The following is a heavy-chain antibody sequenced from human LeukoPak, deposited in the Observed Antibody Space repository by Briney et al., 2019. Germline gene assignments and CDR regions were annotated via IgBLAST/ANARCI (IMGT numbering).Heavy chain of an antibody. CDR1: GGSISSYY. CDR2: IYTSGST. J-gene: IGHJ4*02. CDR3: ARVGRTGSGSYYSYFDY. D-gene: IGHD3-10*01. Sequence: SGTLSLTCTVSGGSISSYYWSWIRQPAGKGLEWIGRIYTSGSTNYNPSLKSRVTMSVDTSKNQFSLKLSSVTAADTAVYYCARVGRTGSGSYYSYFDYWGQGTLVTVSS. V-gene: IGHV4-4*07.